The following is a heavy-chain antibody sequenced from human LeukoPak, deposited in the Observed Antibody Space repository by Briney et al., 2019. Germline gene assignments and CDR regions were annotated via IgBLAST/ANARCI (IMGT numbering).Heavy chain of an antibody. CDR2: INPNSGST. CDR1: GYTFTGYY. Sequence: GASVKVSCKASGYTFTGYYMHWVRQAPGQGLEWMGWINPNSGSTNYAQKFQGRVTMTRDTSISTAYMELSRLRSDDTAVYYCARDRDGYNYYNWFDPWGQGTLVTVSS. V-gene: IGHV1-2*02. J-gene: IGHJ5*02. D-gene: IGHD5-24*01. CDR3: ARDRDGYNYYNWFDP.